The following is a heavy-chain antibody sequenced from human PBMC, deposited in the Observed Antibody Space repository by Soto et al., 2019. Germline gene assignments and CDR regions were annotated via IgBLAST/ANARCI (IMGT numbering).Heavy chain of an antibody. V-gene: IGHV3-30*18. CDR2: ISHDGSDK. J-gene: IGHJ4*02. CDR3: AKENQPLVHDY. Sequence: QVQLVESGGGVVRPGRSLRLTCAASGFTFRNYGMHWVRQAPGKGLEWVAVISHDGSDKYYADSMKGRFIISRDKSENKLFLNMNSLKPEDTAVYYCAKENQPLVHDYWGQGTLVTVSS. D-gene: IGHD6-13*01. CDR1: GFTFRNYG.